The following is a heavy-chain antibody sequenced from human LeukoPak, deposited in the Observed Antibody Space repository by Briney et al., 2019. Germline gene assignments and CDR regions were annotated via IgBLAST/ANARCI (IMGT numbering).Heavy chain of an antibody. V-gene: IGHV3-23*01. CDR3: ARGCSTSCLNWFDP. CDR2: ISGSGGST. D-gene: IGHD2-2*01. Sequence: GGSLRLSCAASGFSFTNYAMSWVRQAPGKGLEWVSAISGSGGSTYYADSVKGRFTISRDNSKNTLYLQMNSLRAEDTAVYYCARGCSTSCLNWFDPWGQGTLVTVSS. J-gene: IGHJ5*02. CDR1: GFSFTNYA.